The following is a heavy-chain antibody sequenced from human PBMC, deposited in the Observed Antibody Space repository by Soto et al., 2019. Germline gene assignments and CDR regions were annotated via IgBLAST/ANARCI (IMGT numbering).Heavy chain of an antibody. V-gene: IGHV4-59*01. J-gene: IGHJ5*02. CDR1: GGSISRYY. Sequence: SETLSLTCTVSGGSISRYYWSWIRQPPGKGLEWIGYIYYSGSTNYNPSLKSRVTISVDTSKNQFSLKLSSVTAADTAVYYCARAVPAAIGGWFDPWGQGTLVTVSS. CDR3: ARAVPAAIGGWFDP. D-gene: IGHD2-2*01. CDR2: IYYSGST.